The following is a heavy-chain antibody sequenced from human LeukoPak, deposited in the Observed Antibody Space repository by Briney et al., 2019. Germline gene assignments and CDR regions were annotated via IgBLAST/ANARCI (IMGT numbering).Heavy chain of an antibody. Sequence: GASANVSCKVSGYTLKELSMQWVRPAPGKGPELMGGFDLQDGQPLYAQNFQGRVTMTEDASTDTAYMELSSLRSDDTAMYYCATHQRGAGLGFRYGSGSFNGLDVWGQGTTVTVSS. J-gene: IGHJ6*02. CDR1: GYTLKELS. CDR2: FDLQDGQP. D-gene: IGHD3-10*01. V-gene: IGHV1-24*01. CDR3: ATHQRGAGLGFRYGSGSFNGLDV.